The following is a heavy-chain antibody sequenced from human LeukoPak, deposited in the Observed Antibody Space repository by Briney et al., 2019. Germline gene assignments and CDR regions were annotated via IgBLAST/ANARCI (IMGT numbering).Heavy chain of an antibody. V-gene: IGHV3-23*01. Sequence: GGSLRLSCAASGFSFRRYAMNWVRQAPGRGLEWVAVISGPGPSTVYADSVKGRFTISRDNSKNTLFLQLNSLRVEDTAIYYCAKEEMPHAFDLWGQGTMVTVSS. J-gene: IGHJ3*01. CDR2: ISGPGPST. D-gene: IGHD5-24*01. CDR1: GFSFRRYA. CDR3: AKEEMPHAFDL.